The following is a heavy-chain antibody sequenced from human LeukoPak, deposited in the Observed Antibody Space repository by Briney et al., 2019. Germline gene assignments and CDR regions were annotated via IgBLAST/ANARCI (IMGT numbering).Heavy chain of an antibody. V-gene: IGHV1-2*02. CDR2: INPNSGGT. D-gene: IGHD3-22*01. CDR1: GYTFTGYY. Sequence: ASVKVPCKASGYTFTGYYLHWVRQAPGQGLEWMGWINPNSGGTNYAQKFQGRVTMTRDTSISTASMELSRLRSDDTAVYYCARKYYFDSSEHDAFDIWGQGTMVTVSS. J-gene: IGHJ3*02. CDR3: ARKYYFDSSEHDAFDI.